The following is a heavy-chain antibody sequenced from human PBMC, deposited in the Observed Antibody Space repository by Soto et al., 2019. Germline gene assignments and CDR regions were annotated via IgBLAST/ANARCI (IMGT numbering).Heavy chain of an antibody. CDR2: INHSGST. CDR1: GGSFSGYY. J-gene: IGHJ6*03. CDR3: ARDVIYDFSPWSNYYYYMDV. D-gene: IGHD3-3*01. Sequence: SETLSLTCAVYGGSFSGYYWSWIRQPPGKGLEWIGEINHSGSTNYNPSLKSRVTISVDTSKNQFSLKQSAVTAADTAVYYCARDVIYDFSPWSNYYYYMDVWGKGTTVTVSS. V-gene: IGHV4-34*01.